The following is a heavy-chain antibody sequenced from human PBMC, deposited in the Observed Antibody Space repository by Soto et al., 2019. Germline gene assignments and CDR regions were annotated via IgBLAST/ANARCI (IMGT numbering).Heavy chain of an antibody. CDR1: GGSISSGGYY. J-gene: IGHJ3*02. CDR3: ARGGGVLMLAFDI. D-gene: IGHD2-8*01. CDR2: IYYSGST. V-gene: IGHV4-31*03. Sequence: QVQLQESGPGLVKPSQTLSLTCTVSGGSISSGGYYWSRIRQHPGKGLEWIGYIYYSGSTYYNPSLKSRVTISDNTSKNQFSLKLSSVTAADTAVYYCARGGGVLMLAFDIWGQGTMVTVSS.